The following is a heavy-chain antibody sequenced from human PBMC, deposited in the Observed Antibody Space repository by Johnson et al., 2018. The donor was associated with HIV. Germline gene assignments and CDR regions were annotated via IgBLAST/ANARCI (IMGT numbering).Heavy chain of an antibody. CDR1: GFNFSNYA. V-gene: IGHV3-23*04. CDR3: AKAGPREYSSSLDAFDI. J-gene: IGHJ3*02. CDR2: ISGSGASK. D-gene: IGHD6-6*01. Sequence: VQLVESGGGVVQPGRSLRLSCAASGFNFSNYAMSWIRQAPGKGLEWVAGISGSGASKYHADSVRGRFTISRDNSRDTLYLQMNSLRAEDTALYYCAKAGPREYSSSLDAFDIWGQGTMVTVSS.